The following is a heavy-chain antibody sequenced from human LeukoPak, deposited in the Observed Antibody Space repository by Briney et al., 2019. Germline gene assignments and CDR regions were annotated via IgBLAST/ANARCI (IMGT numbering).Heavy chain of an antibody. J-gene: IGHJ4*02. D-gene: IGHD4-17*01. CDR3: ARDVLYGDPNRFDY. CDR1: GGSITSSSYY. CDR2: IYYSGST. V-gene: IGHV4-39*07. Sequence: ASETLSLTCTVSGGSITSSSYYWGWIRQPPGKGLEWIGSIYYSGSTYYNPSLKSRVTISVDTSKNQFSLKLSSVTAADTAVYYCARDVLYGDPNRFDYWGQGTLVTVSS.